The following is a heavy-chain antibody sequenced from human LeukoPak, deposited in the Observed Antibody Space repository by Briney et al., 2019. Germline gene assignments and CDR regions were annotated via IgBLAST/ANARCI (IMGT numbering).Heavy chain of an antibody. V-gene: IGHV1-69*04. CDR1: GGTFSSYA. CDR3: ARAPYGDQYYYYYYGMDV. Sequence: SVKVSCKASGGTFSSYAISWVRQAPGQGLEWMGRIIPILGIANYAQKFQGRVTITADKSTSTAYMELSSLRSEDAAVYYCARAPYGDQYYYYYYGMDVWGQGTTVTVSS. J-gene: IGHJ6*02. CDR2: IIPILGIA. D-gene: IGHD4-17*01.